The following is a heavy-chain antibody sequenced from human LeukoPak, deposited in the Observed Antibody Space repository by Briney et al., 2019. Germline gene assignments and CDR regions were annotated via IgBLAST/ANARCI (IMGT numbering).Heavy chain of an antibody. V-gene: IGHV5-51*01. Sequence: GESLKISCKGSGYSFTNYWIGWVRQMPGKGLEWMGIIYPGDSDTRYSPSIQGQLTISADKSISTAYLQWSSLQSSDTAIYYCARSWVAGYGTVLDYWGQGTLVTVSS. CDR1: GYSFTNYW. D-gene: IGHD6-19*01. CDR3: ARSWVAGYGTVLDY. J-gene: IGHJ4*02. CDR2: IYPGDSDT.